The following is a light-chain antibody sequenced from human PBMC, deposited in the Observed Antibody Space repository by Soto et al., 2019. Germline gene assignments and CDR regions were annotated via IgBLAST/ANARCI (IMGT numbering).Light chain of an antibody. CDR3: QQSYSTPGT. J-gene: IGKJ1*01. Sequence: DVQMTQSPSTLSVSLGDRVTITWRASQSISSYLNWYQQKTEKAPKLLIYAASSLQSGVPSRFSGSGYGTDFNLTISSLQTEDFATYYCQQSYSTPGTFGQGTQVDIK. CDR1: QSISSY. CDR2: AAS. V-gene: IGKV1-39*01.